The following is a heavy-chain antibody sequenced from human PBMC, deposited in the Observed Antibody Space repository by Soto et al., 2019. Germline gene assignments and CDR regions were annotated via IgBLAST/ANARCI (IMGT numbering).Heavy chain of an antibody. CDR2: MQPSTGRT. CDR1: GYSFTSLE. Sequence: ASVKVSCKASGYSFTSLEINWVRQTAGQGLEWMGWMQPSTGRTGYAQKFQGRVTMTRDTSINTAYMELTTLTSDDTAFYYCARGVSAGVDYWGQGTLVTDSS. CDR3: ARGVSAGVDY. D-gene: IGHD1-26*01. V-gene: IGHV1-8*01. J-gene: IGHJ4*02.